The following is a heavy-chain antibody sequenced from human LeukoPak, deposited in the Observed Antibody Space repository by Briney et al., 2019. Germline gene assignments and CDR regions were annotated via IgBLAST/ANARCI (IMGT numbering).Heavy chain of an antibody. V-gene: IGHV3-74*01. CDR2: INSDGSDT. Sequence: PGGSLRLPCTASGFTFSTYWMHWVRQAPGKGLVWVSRINSDGSDTIYADSVKGRFTISRDNAKNTLFLQMTSLRAEDTAVYFCATDTSGYFKYWGRGTLVTVSS. CDR3: ATDTSGYFKY. CDR1: GFTFSTYW. J-gene: IGHJ4*02. D-gene: IGHD3-22*01.